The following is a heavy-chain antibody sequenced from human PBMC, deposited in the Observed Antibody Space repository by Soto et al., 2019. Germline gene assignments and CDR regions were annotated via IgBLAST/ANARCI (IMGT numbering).Heavy chain of an antibody. V-gene: IGHV3-30-3*01. D-gene: IGHD5-18*01. CDR3: ARDHSLRIQLWLNYFDY. Sequence: QVQLVESGGGVVQPGRSLRLSCAASGFTFSSYAMHWVRQAPGKGLEWVAVISYDGSNKYYADSVKGRFTISRDNSKNTLYLQMNSLRAEDTAVYYCARDHSLRIQLWLNYFDYWGQGTLVTVSS. CDR1: GFTFSSYA. CDR2: ISYDGSNK. J-gene: IGHJ4*02.